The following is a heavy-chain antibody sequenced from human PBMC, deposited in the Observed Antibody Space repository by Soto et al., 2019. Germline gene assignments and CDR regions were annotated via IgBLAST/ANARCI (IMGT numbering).Heavy chain of an antibody. J-gene: IGHJ6*02. D-gene: IGHD2-8*01. CDR3: ARGDSTDCSNGVCSFFYNHDMDV. Sequence: ASVKGSWKASGYTFTKYDIKWGRQATGQRAEGVGWMNPNNGYPGYSQKSQCWVTMTTDTSISTASMEVTRLTSDDTAIYYFARGDSTDCSNGVCSFFYNHDMDVWGQGTTVTVSS. V-gene: IGHV1-8*01. CDR1: GYTFTKYD. CDR2: MNPNNGYP.